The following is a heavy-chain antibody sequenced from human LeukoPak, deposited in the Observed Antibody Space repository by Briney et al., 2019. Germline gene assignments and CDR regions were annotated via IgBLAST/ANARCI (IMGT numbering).Heavy chain of an antibody. CDR1: GFTFNNYW. CDR2: IKQDGSEK. J-gene: IGHJ4*02. V-gene: IGHV3-7*01. D-gene: IGHD4/OR15-4a*01. Sequence: GGSLRLSCAASGFTFNNYWMSWVRQAPGKGLEWVANIKQDGSEKYYVDSVKGRFTISRDNAKNSLYLQMNSLRAEDTAVYYCARDDYGGTGYGGQGTLVTVSS. CDR3: ARDDYGGTGY.